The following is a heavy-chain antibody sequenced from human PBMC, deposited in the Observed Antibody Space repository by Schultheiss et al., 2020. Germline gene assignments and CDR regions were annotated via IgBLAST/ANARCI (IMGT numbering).Heavy chain of an antibody. CDR1: GFTFSNAW. V-gene: IGHV3-23*01. CDR2: ISGSGGST. D-gene: IGHD2-2*01. Sequence: GSLRLSCAASGFTFSNAWMSWVRQAPGKGLEWVSAISGSGGSTYYADSVKGRFTISRDNSKNTLYLQMNSLRAEDTAVYYCTVVVVPRMGRSEAWGQGTLVTVSS. CDR3: TVVVVPRMGRSEA. J-gene: IGHJ5*02.